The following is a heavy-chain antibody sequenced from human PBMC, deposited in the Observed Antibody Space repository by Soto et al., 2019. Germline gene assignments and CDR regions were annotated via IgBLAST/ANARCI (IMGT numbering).Heavy chain of an antibody. D-gene: IGHD1-26*01. CDR1: GFTFSGSA. Sequence: EVQLVESGGGLVQPGGSLKLSCAASGFTFSGSAMHWVRQASGKGLEWVARIRSKAHSYATAYAASVKGRFTISRDDSTNTAFLQMNSLTTEDTAVYYCTGVGVPRGWYFDLWGRGTLVTVSS. V-gene: IGHV3-73*02. CDR3: TGVGVPRGWYFDL. J-gene: IGHJ2*01. CDR2: IRSKAHSYAT.